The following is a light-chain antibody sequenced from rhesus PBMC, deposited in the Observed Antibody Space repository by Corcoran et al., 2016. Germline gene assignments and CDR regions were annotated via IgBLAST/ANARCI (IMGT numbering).Light chain of an antibody. J-gene: IGKJ4*01. CDR3: LQHNSYPLT. CDR1: QGISSY. CDR2: AAS. Sequence: DIQMTQSPSSLSASVGDTVTITCRASQGISSYLNWFQQKPGKAPKFLIYAASSLESGVPSRFSGSGSVTEFSLTISSLQPEDFAAYYCLQHNSYPLTFGGGTKVEIK. V-gene: IGKV1-28*01.